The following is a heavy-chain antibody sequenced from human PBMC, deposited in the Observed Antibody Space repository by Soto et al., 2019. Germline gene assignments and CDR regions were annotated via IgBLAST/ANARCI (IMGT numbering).Heavy chain of an antibody. CDR1: GYTFTSYA. J-gene: IGHJ6*02. CDR3: ARGRGYCSGGSCYSYGMDV. D-gene: IGHD2-15*01. CDR2: INAGNGNT. Sequence: QVQLVQSGAEVKKPGASVKVSCKASGYTFTSYAMHWVRQAPGQRLEWMGWINAGNGNTKYSQKFQGRVTITRDTSASTAYMEQSSLRSEDTAVYYCARGRGYCSGGSCYSYGMDVWGQGTTVTVSS. V-gene: IGHV1-3*01.